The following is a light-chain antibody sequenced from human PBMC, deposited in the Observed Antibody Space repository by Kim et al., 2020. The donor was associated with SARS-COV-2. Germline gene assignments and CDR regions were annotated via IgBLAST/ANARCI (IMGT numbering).Light chain of an antibody. Sequence: SSELTQDPAVSVALGQTVRITCRGDSLRSYYATWYQQKPGQAPVLVIYGKNNRPSGIPDRFSGSSSGNTASLTITGAQAEDEADYYCKSRGTSGNVVFGGETKLTV. V-gene: IGLV3-19*01. CDR3: KSRGTSGNVV. CDR2: GKN. CDR1: SLRSYY. J-gene: IGLJ2*01.